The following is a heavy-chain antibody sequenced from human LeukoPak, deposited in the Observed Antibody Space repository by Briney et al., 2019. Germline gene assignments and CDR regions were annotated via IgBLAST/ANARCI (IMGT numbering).Heavy chain of an antibody. CDR1: GGPISSRSYY. CDR2: IYYSGST. J-gene: IGHJ4*02. D-gene: IGHD4-23*01. CDR3: ASGRWTLEY. V-gene: IGHV4-39*07. Sequence: SETLPLTCTTSGGPISSRSYYWGWIRQPPGKGQERIGSIYYSGSTYYNPPLENRLTISVDTSKNQFSLTLTSVTAADTAVYACASGRWTLEYWGQGTLVTVSS.